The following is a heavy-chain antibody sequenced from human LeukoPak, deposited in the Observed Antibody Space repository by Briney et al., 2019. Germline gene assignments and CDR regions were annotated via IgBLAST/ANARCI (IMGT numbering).Heavy chain of an antibody. Sequence: SSETLSLTCTVSGDSMISYYWSWIRQPAGKGLEWIGRVYSTGTTTYNPPLESRVTMSVDTSKNQFSLKLTSVTAADTAVYYCARDFLGRGVLFDYWGQGALVTVSS. J-gene: IGHJ4*02. V-gene: IGHV4-4*07. CDR3: ARDFLGRGVLFDY. CDR1: GDSMISYY. CDR2: VYSTGTT. D-gene: IGHD3-10*01.